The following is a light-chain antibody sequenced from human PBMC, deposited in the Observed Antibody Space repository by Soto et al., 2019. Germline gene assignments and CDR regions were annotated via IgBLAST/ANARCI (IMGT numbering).Light chain of an antibody. CDR3: QQSYSTPPWT. V-gene: IGKV1-39*01. J-gene: IGKJ1*01. CDR1: QSISSY. CDR2: AAS. Sequence: DIQMTQSPSSRSASVGDRVPITCQASQSISSYLNWYQQKPGKAPKLLIYAASSLQSGVPSRFSGSGSGTDFTLTISSLQPEDFATYYCQQSYSTPPWTFGQGTKVEIK.